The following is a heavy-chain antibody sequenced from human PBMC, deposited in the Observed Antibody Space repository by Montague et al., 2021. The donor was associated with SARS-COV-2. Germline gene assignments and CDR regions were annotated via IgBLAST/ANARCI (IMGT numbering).Heavy chain of an antibody. D-gene: IGHD3-22*01. Sequence: SETLSLTCTVSGGPISSSGYYWGWIRQPPGKGLEWIGSIYYSGSTYYNPSLKSRVTISVDTSENQFSLKLSSVTAADTAVYYCARFPTSYYYDSKAAPATPDAFDIWGQGTMVTVSS. CDR3: ARFPTSYYYDSKAAPATPDAFDI. V-gene: IGHV4-39*01. J-gene: IGHJ3*02. CDR1: GGPISSSGYY. CDR2: IYYSGST.